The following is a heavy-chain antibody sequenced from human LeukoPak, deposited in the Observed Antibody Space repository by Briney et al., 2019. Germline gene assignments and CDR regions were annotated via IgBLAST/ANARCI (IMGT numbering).Heavy chain of an antibody. Sequence: ASVKVSCKASGYTFIDYYIHWVRQAAGQGLEWMGWINPDSGGTKYAQKFQGRVTMTRDTSISTAYMELSRLRSDDTAVYYCARDAYYGSGSYPYWGQGTLVTVSS. V-gene: IGHV1-2*02. CDR1: GYTFIDYY. J-gene: IGHJ4*02. CDR3: ARDAYYGSGSYPY. D-gene: IGHD3-10*01. CDR2: INPDSGGT.